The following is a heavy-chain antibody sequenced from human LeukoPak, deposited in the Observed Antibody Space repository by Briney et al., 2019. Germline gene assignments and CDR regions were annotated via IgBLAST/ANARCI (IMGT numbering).Heavy chain of an antibody. CDR1: GFTFSSYS. CDR2: IGVSSGNT. CDR3: ARDTKYAFDN. D-gene: IGHD2-2*01. Sequence: GGSLRLSCAASGFTFSSYSMNWVRQAPGKGLEWISYIGVSSGNTKYADSVKGRFTISGDKAKNSVYLQMNSLRVEDTAVYYCARDTKYAFDNWGQGTLVTVSS. V-gene: IGHV3-48*01. J-gene: IGHJ4*02.